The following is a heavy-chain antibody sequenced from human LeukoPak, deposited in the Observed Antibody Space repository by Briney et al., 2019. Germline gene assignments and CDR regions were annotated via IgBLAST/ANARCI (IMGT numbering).Heavy chain of an antibody. Sequence: GGSLRLSCAASGFTDSTNYMTWVRQDPGKGLEWVSYISSGGSTVYYADSVKGRFTISRDNAKKSLYLQMSSLRAEDTAVYYCASSNSGLRPFDYWGQGTLVTVSS. CDR3: ASSNSGLRPFDY. V-gene: IGHV3-48*01. D-gene: IGHD5-12*01. CDR1: GFTDSTNY. J-gene: IGHJ4*02. CDR2: ISSGGSTV.